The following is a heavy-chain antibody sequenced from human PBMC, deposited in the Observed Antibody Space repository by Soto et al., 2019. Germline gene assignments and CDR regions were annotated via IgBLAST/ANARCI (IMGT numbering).Heavy chain of an antibody. J-gene: IGHJ5*02. Sequence: QVQLQQWGAGLLKPSETLSLTCAVYGGSFSGYYWSWIRQPPGKGLEWIWEINHSGSTNYNPSLKSRVTISVDTSKNQFSLKLSSVTAADTAVYYCARGVSGWFDPWGQGTLVTVSS. CDR1: GGSFSGYY. D-gene: IGHD1-26*01. V-gene: IGHV4-34*01. CDR3: ARGVSGWFDP. CDR2: INHSGST.